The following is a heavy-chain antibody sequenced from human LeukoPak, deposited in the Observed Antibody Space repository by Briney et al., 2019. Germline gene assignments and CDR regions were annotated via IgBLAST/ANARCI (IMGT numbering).Heavy chain of an antibody. CDR1: GGSISSSSYY. D-gene: IGHD6-13*01. CDR2: IYYSGST. CDR3: ARDPRPPYSSSWYYYYYYMDV. Sequence: SETLCLTCTVSGGSISSSSYYWGWIRQPPGKGLEWIGSIYYSGSTYYNPSLKSRVTISVDTSKNQFSLKLSSVTAADTAVYYCARDPRPPYSSSWYYYYYYMDVWGKGTTVTVSS. J-gene: IGHJ6*03. V-gene: IGHV4-39*07.